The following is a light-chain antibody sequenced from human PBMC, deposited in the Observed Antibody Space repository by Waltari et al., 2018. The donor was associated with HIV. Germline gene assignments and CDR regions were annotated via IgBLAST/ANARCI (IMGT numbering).Light chain of an antibody. J-gene: IGKJ1*01. CDR2: WAS. Sequence: DIVMTQSPDSLAVSLGERATINCKSSQSVLYSSNNKNYLAWYQQKPGQPPKLLIYWASTRKSGVPDRFSGSGSGTDFTLTISSLQAEDVAVYYCHQYYSTYWTFGQGTKVEIK. CDR1: QSVLYSSNNKNY. V-gene: IGKV4-1*01. CDR3: HQYYSTYWT.